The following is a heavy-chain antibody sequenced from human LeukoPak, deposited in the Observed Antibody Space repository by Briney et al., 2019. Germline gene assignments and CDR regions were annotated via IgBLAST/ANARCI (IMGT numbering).Heavy chain of an antibody. CDR2: IFYSGST. Sequence: SETLSLTCAVYGGSFSGYNWIWMRQPPGKGLEWIGNIFYSGSTYYSPSLKSRVTISLDTSRNQFSLKLNSVTAADTAVYYCAKSNGYGLVDIWGQGTMVTVSS. CDR3: AKSNGYGLVDI. D-gene: IGHD3-10*01. V-gene: IGHV4-34*12. J-gene: IGHJ3*02. CDR1: GGSFSGYN.